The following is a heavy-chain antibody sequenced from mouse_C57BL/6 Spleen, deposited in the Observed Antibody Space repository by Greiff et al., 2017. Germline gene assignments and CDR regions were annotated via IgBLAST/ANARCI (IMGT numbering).Heavy chain of an antibody. CDR3: AREPKWGYFDY. V-gene: IGHV1-69*01. Sequence: QVHVKQPGAELVMPGASVKLSCKASGYTFTSYWMHWVKQRPGQGLEWIGEIDPSDSYTNYNQKFKGKSTLTVDKSSSTAYMQLSSLTSEDSAVYYCAREPKWGYFDYWGQGTTLTVSS. D-gene: IGHD6-5*01. CDR2: IDPSDSYT. CDR1: GYTFTSYW. J-gene: IGHJ2*01.